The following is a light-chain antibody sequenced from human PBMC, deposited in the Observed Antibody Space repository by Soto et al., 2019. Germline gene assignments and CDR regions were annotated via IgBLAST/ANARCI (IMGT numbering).Light chain of an antibody. CDR3: QQLNNYPWT. CDR1: QAISSY. J-gene: IGKJ1*01. Sequence: DIQLTQSPSFLSASVGDRVTITCRASQAISSYLAWFQQRPGKAPKVLIYAASPLQSGVPSRSSGSGSGSEFTRSISRLQPEDFATYFCQQLNNYPWTFGQGTKVEIK. CDR2: AAS. V-gene: IGKV1-9*01.